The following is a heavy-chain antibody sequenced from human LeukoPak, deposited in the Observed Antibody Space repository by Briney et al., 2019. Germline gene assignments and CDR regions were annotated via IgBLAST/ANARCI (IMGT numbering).Heavy chain of an antibody. V-gene: IGHV4-39*01. CDR3: ARHRDIVHHFDY. J-gene: IGHJ4*02. CDR1: GGYISSSSYY. D-gene: IGHD5-12*01. Sequence: PSETLSLTCTVSGGYISSSSYYWGWIRQPRGKGLEYIGSIYYSGSTYYRPSLKSRVTISVDTSKKQFSLKLNSVTAADTAIYYCARHRDIVHHFDYWGQGTLVTVSS. CDR2: IYYSGST.